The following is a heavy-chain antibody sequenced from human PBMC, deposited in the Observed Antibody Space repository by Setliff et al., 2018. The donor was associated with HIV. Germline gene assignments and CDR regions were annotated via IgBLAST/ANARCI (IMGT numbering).Heavy chain of an antibody. Sequence: SETLSLTCTVSGDSISSSIYCWGWVRQPPGKGLEWIGGIYYTGSPFYKPSLKSRVTISVDTSNNQFSLKLSSVTAADTAVYYCARGGGTSSPIDYHYYIDVWGKGTTVTVSS. J-gene: IGHJ6*03. CDR3: ARGGGTSSPIDYHYYIDV. CDR1: GDSISSSIYC. CDR2: IYYTGSP. D-gene: IGHD6-6*01. V-gene: IGHV4-39*01.